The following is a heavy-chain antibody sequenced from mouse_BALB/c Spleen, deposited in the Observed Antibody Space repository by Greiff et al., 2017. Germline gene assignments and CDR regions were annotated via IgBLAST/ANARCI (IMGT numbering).Heavy chain of an antibody. CDR2: IDPANGNT. J-gene: IGHJ4*01. V-gene: IGHV14-3*02. CDR1: GFTITDTY. CDR3: ARDYDYAYYAMDY. D-gene: IGHD2-4*01. Sequence: VQLQQSGAELVKPGASVKLSCTASGFTITDTYMHWVKQRPEQGLEWIGRIDPANGNTKYDPKFQGKATITADTSSNTAYLQLCSLTSEDPAVYYGARDYDYAYYAMDYWGQGTSVTVSS.